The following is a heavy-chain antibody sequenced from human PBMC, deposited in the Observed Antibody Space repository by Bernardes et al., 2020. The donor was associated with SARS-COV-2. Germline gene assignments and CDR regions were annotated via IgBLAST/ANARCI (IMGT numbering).Heavy chain of an antibody. CDR1: GGSISSYY. CDR2: TYHSGST. V-gene: IGHV4-59*01. J-gene: IGHJ6*02. CDR3: ARSGIGLWFGELLYPGTYYYGMDV. D-gene: IGHD3-10*01. Sequence: SQTLSLTCTASGGSISSYYWGWIRQPPAKGLEWIWHTYHSGSTNYNPSLKSRVTISVDTSKNQFSLKLNSVTAADTAVYYCARSGIGLWFGELLYPGTYYYGMDVWGQGTTVTVSS.